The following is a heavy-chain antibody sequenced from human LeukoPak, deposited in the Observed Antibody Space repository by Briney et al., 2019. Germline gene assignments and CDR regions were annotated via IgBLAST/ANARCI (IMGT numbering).Heavy chain of an antibody. Sequence: KPSETLSLTCTVSGGSISSYYWSWIRQPPGKGLEWIGYIYYSGNTNYNPSLKGRVTISVDTSKNQFSLELSSVTAVDTAVYYCARGTSSQLWFVYWGQGTLVTVSS. CDR3: ARGTSSQLWFVY. V-gene: IGHV4-59*01. CDR2: IYYSGNT. D-gene: IGHD3-10*01. J-gene: IGHJ4*02. CDR1: GGSISSYY.